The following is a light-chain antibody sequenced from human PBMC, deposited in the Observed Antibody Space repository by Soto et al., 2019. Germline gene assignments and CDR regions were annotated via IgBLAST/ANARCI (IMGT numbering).Light chain of an antibody. Sequence: QSALTQPPSASGSPGQSVTISCTGTSSDVGGSNYVSWYQQHPGKAPKLMIYEVSKRPSGVPDRFSGSKSGNMSSLTVSGLQAEDEADYYCRSYAGSNTYVVFGGGTKLTVL. J-gene: IGLJ2*01. CDR1: SSDVGGSNY. CDR3: RSYAGSNTYVV. CDR2: EVS. V-gene: IGLV2-8*01.